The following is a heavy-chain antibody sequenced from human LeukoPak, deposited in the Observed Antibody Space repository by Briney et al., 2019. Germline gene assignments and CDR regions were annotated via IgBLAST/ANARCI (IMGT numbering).Heavy chain of an antibody. V-gene: IGHV3-30*02. Sequence: PGGSLRLSCAASGFAFSSYGMHWVRQAPGKGLEWVTLIWYDGSNKYYADSVKGRFTISRDNSKNTLYLQMNSLRAEDTAVYYCAREGDSSGSPPFDYWGQGTLVTVSS. CDR1: GFAFSSYG. CDR2: IWYDGSNK. D-gene: IGHD3-22*01. CDR3: AREGDSSGSPPFDY. J-gene: IGHJ4*02.